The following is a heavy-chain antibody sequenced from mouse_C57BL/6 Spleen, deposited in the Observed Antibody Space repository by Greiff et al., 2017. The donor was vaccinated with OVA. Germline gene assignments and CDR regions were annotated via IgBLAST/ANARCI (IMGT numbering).Heavy chain of an antibody. Sequence: EVQLQQSGPELVKPGASVKISCKASGYTFTDYYMNWVKQSHGKSLEWIGDINPNNGGTSYNQKFKGKATLTVDKSSSTAYMELRSLTSEDSAVYYRAGPDYGSTLYFDYGGQGTTLTVSS. CDR2: INPNNGGT. J-gene: IGHJ2*01. CDR3: AGPDYGSTLYFDY. D-gene: IGHD1-1*01. V-gene: IGHV1-26*01. CDR1: GYTFTDYY.